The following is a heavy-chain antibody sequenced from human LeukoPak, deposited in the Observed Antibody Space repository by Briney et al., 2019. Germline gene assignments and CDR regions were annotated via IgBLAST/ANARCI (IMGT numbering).Heavy chain of an antibody. CDR2: IIPISGTA. V-gene: IGHV1-69*13. CDR3: ARWAGESSSWYPALFDY. Sequence: SVKVSCKASGGTFNNHAISWVRQAPGQGLEWMGVIIPISGTANYAQKFQGRVTITADESTSTVYMELSSLTSEDTAVYYCARWAGESSSWYPALFDYWGQGTLVTVSS. CDR1: GGTFNNHA. J-gene: IGHJ4*02. D-gene: IGHD6-13*01.